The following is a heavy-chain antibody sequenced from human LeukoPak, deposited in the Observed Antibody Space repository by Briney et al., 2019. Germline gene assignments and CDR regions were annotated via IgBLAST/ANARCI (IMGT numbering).Heavy chain of an antibody. D-gene: IGHD5-18*01. Sequence: PSETLSLTCTVSGGSISSYYWSWIRKPPGKGLEWIGYIYYSGSTNYNPSLKSRVTISVDTSKNQFSLKLSSVTAADTAVYYCARPGYSYSLYFDLWGRGTLVTVSS. V-gene: IGHV4-59*01. CDR1: GGSISSYY. J-gene: IGHJ2*01. CDR2: IYYSGST. CDR3: ARPGYSYSLYFDL.